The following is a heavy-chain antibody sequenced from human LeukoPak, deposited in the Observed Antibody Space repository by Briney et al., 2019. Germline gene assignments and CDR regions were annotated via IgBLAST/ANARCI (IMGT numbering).Heavy chain of an antibody. Sequence: GGSLRLSCAASGFTFSSYAMSWVRPAPGKGLECVSAISGRGGSTYYADSVKGRFTISRDNSKSTLYLQMNSLRAEDTAVYYCAKDRITYYYDSSGYYDSFDIWGQGTMVTVSS. CDR3: AKDRITYYYDSSGYYDSFDI. J-gene: IGHJ3*02. D-gene: IGHD3-22*01. CDR2: ISGRGGST. V-gene: IGHV3-23*01. CDR1: GFTFSSYA.